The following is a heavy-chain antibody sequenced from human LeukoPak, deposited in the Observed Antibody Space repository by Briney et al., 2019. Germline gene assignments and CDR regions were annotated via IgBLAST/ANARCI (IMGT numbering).Heavy chain of an antibody. CDR3: ARGRSSGFFDY. D-gene: IGHD6-25*01. CDR2: IYYSGST. V-gene: IGHV4-39*07. Sequence: EASETLSLTCTISGGSISSSSYYWGWIRQPPGKGLEWIGSIYYSGSTYYNPSLKSRVTISVDTSKNQFSLKLSSVTAADTAVYYCARGRSSGFFDYWGQGTLVTVSS. CDR1: GGSISSSSYY. J-gene: IGHJ4*02.